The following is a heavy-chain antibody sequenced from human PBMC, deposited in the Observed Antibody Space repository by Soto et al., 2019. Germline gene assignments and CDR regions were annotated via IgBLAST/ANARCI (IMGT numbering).Heavy chain of an antibody. CDR3: ARHYSGYDYVDY. CDR1: GFTFDIYV. Sequence: PGGSLRLSCAASGFTFDIYVVHWVLQAPGKGLEWVSGISMNGSSIDYADSVKGRFTISRDNAKNTLYLQMNSLRASDTAMYYCARHYSGYDYVDYWGQGTLVTVSS. V-gene: IGHV3-9*01. CDR2: ISMNGSSI. J-gene: IGHJ4*02. D-gene: IGHD5-12*01.